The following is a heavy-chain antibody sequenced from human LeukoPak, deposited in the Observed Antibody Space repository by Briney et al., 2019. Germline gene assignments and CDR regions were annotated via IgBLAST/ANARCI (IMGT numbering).Heavy chain of an antibody. CDR1: GYTFTDCY. Sequence: ASVKVSCKASGYTFTDCYIHWVRQAPGQGLEWMGWINPHSGGTNYAQNFQDRVTMTRDTSISTAYMDLSRLRSDDTAVYYCARGSWFGDLLYAQPAYYFDYWGQGTLVTVSS. J-gene: IGHJ4*02. D-gene: IGHD3-10*01. V-gene: IGHV1-2*02. CDR2: INPHSGGT. CDR3: ARGSWFGDLLYAQPAYYFDY.